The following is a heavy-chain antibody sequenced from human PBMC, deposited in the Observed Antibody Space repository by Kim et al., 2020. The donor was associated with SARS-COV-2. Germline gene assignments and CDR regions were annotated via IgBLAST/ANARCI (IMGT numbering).Heavy chain of an antibody. D-gene: IGHD3-16*01. CDR3: AKGIPYYGVQDGFD. V-gene: IGHV3-9*01. Sequence: GGSLRLSCEASGFRFSEFAMHWVRQVPGRGLEWVSGIGWKGEETAYADSVKGRFSISRDNAQNSVYLEMNSLRLEDTAYYYCAKGIPYYGVQDGFD. CDR1: GFRFSEFA. CDR2: IGWKGEET. J-gene: IGHJ4*01.